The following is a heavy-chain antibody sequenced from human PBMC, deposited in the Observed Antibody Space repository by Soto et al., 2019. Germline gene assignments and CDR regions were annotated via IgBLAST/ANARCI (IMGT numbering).Heavy chain of an antibody. J-gene: IGHJ4*02. V-gene: IGHV3-33*01. CDR1: GFTFSSYG. CDR2: IWYDGSNK. CDR3: ARDRGYSIIDY. D-gene: IGHD2-15*01. Sequence: GGSLRLSCAASGFTFSSYGMHWVRQAPGKGLGGGAVIWYDGSNKYYADSVNGRFTIPRDNSKNTLYLQMNSLRAEDTAVYYCARDRGYSIIDYGGQETLVTVSS.